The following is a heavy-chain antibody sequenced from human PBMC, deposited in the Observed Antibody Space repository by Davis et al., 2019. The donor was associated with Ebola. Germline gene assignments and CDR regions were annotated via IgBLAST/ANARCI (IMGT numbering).Heavy chain of an antibody. D-gene: IGHD5-12*01. Sequence: PGGSLRLSCAASGFTFSSYWMSWVRQAPGKGLEWVGRIRSKANSYATAYAASVKGRFTISRDDSKNTAYLQMNSLKTEDTAVYYCTQTVATIDYWGQGTLVTVSS. V-gene: IGHV3-73*01. CDR2: IRSKANSYAT. CDR1: GFTFSSYW. CDR3: TQTVATIDY. J-gene: IGHJ4*02.